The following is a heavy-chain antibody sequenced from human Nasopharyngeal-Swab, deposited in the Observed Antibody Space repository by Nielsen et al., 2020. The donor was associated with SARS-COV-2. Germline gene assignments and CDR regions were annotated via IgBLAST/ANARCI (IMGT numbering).Heavy chain of an antibody. V-gene: IGHV1-2*02. CDR2: INPNSGDT. D-gene: IGHD3-3*01. CDR1: GYTFRDYY. Sequence: ASVKVSCKASGYTFRDYYMLWVRQAPGQGLEWMGWINPNSGDTNFAQKFQGRVTMTRDTSISTAYMELSSLRSDETAVYYCARAIGIGEYYYGMDVWGQGTTVTVSS. CDR3: ARAIGIGEYYYGMDV. J-gene: IGHJ6*02.